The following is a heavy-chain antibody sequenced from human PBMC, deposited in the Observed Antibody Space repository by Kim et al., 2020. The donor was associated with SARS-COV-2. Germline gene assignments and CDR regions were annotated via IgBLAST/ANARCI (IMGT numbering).Heavy chain of an antibody. Sequence: RYSPSFQGQVTISADKSISTAYLQWSSLKASDTAMYYCASGHSGYEGFDYWGQGTLVTVSS. J-gene: IGHJ4*02. CDR3: ASGHSGYEGFDY. V-gene: IGHV5-51*01. D-gene: IGHD5-12*01.